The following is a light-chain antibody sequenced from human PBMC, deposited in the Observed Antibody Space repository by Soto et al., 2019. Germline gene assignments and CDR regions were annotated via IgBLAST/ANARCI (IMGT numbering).Light chain of an antibody. Sequence: EIVLTQSPGTLSLSPGERATLSSRASQSVSSSYLAWYQQKPGQAPRLLIYGASSRATGIPDRFSGSGSGTDFTLTISRLEPEEFAVDYCHQYRSALPWTLGPGTKVDIK. CDR1: QSVSSSY. CDR2: GAS. CDR3: HQYRSALPWT. J-gene: IGKJ1*01. V-gene: IGKV3-20*01.